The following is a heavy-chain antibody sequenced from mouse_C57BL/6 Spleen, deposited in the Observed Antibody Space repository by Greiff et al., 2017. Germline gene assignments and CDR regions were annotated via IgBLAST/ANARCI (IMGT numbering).Heavy chain of an antibody. Sequence: EVQLQQSGPELVKPGASVKMSCKASGYTFTDYNMHWVKQSHGKSLEWIGYINPNNGGTSYNQKFNGQATLTVNKSSSTAYMELRSLTSEDSAVYYCARPSPYYFDYWGQGSTLTVSS. CDR3: ARPSPYYFDY. J-gene: IGHJ2*01. V-gene: IGHV1-22*01. CDR2: INPNNGGT. CDR1: GYTFTDYN.